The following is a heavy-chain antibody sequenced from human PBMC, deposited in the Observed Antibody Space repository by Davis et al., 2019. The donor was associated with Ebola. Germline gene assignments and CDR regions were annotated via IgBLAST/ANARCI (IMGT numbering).Heavy chain of an antibody. J-gene: IGHJ4*02. CDR2: ITPILGIA. CDR1: GGTFSSYA. Sequence: SVTVSCKASGGTFSSYAISWVRQAPGQGLEWMGRITPILGIANYAQKFQGRVTITADTSTSTVYMELSSLRSEDTAVYYCARVRALHYFDYWGQGTLVTVSS. V-gene: IGHV1-69*04. CDR3: ARVRALHYFDY.